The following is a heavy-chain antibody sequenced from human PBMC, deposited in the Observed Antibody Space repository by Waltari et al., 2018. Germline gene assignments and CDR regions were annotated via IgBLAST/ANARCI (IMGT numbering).Heavy chain of an antibody. CDR3: ARAILGIAAAGTGFDY. V-gene: IGHV4-34*01. D-gene: IGHD6-13*01. CDR2: SGST. J-gene: IGHJ4*02. Sequence: SGSTNYNPSLKSRVTISVDTSKNQFSLKLSSVTAADTAVYYCARAILGIAAAGTGFDYWGQGTLVTVSS.